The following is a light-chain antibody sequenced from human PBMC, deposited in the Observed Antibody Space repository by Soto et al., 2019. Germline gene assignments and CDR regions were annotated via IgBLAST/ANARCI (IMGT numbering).Light chain of an antibody. Sequence: DIQMTQSPSTLSASVGDRVTITCRASQSISNWLAWYQQKPGTAPKVLIYHASNLQSGVPSRFSGSGSGTEFTLTISSLQSEDFAVYYCQQYSRWPPEITFGGGTKVDIK. CDR2: HAS. V-gene: IGKV1-5*01. CDR3: QQYSRWPPEIT. CDR1: QSISNW. J-gene: IGKJ4*01.